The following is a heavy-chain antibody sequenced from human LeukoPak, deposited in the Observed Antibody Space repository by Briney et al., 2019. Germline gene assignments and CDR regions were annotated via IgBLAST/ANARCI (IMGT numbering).Heavy chain of an antibody. CDR2: IYTDGST. D-gene: IGHD4-23*01. V-gene: IGHV3-66*02. CDR1: GFSVGNNY. Sequence: GGSLRLSCAASGFSVGNNYVTWIRQPPGKGLEWVSVIYTDGSTYYADSVKGRFIISRDSSKNTLYLQMNSLRAEDTAVYYCTDAVAGWGQGTLVTVSS. CDR3: TDAVAG. J-gene: IGHJ4*02.